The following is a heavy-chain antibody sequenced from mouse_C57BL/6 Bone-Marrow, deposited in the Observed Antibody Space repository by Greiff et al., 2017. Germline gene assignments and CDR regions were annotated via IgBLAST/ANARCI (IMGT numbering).Heavy chain of an antibody. V-gene: IGHV1-64*01. CDR3: ARRDYYYGSSPWCFDV. D-gene: IGHD1-1*01. CDR2: IHPNSGST. J-gene: IGHJ1*03. Sequence: QVQLQQPGAELVKPGASVKLSCKASGYTFTSYWMHWVKQRPGQGLEWIGMIHPNSGSTNYNEKFKSKATLTVDKSSSTAYMQLSSLTSEDSAVYYGARRDYYYGSSPWCFDVWGTGTTVTVSS. CDR1: GYTFTSYW.